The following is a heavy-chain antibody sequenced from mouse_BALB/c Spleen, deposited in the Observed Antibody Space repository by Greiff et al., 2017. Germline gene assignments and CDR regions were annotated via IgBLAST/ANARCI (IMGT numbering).Heavy chain of an antibody. V-gene: IGHV1-19*01. D-gene: IGHD1-1*01. CDR1: GYTFTDYY. J-gene: IGHJ4*01. CDR3: ARGTTVVAEDAMDY. CDR2: VNPYNGGT. Sequence: EVQLQQSGPELVKPGASVKMSCKASGYTFTDYYMDWVKQSHGESFEWIGRVNPYNGGTSYNQKFKGKATLTVDKSSSTAYMELNSLTSEDSAVYYCARGTTVVAEDAMDYWGQGTSVTVSS.